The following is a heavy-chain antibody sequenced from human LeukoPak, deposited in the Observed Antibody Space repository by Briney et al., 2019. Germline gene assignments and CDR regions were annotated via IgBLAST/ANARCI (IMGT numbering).Heavy chain of an antibody. D-gene: IGHD3-9*01. J-gene: IGHJ4*02. Sequence: RTGGSLRLSCAASGFTFNTFNMNWVRQAPGKGLEWVSSITRGGDYIYYADSVKGRFSTSRDNAKNSLSLQLNSLRVEDTAVYYCARGHYDVLPASYKWTPDYWGQGTLVTVSS. CDR3: ARGHYDVLPASYKWTPDY. CDR1: GFTFNTFN. V-gene: IGHV3-21*01. CDR2: ITRGGDYI.